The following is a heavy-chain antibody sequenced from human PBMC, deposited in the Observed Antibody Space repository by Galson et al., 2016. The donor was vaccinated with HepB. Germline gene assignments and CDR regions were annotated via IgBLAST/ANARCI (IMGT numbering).Heavy chain of an antibody. CDR1: GFSFSSYA. D-gene: IGHD3-10*01. J-gene: IGHJ4*02. V-gene: IGHV3-23*01. Sequence: SLRLSCAASGFSFSSYAMNWVRQAPGKGLEWVSEISANGHRTYYASSVKGRFTVSRDNYENTLYLQMDSLRAEDTAVYYCAKEQGTDEGWFGESDHWGQGTLFTVSS. CDR3: AKEQGTDEGWFGESDH. CDR2: ISANGHRT.